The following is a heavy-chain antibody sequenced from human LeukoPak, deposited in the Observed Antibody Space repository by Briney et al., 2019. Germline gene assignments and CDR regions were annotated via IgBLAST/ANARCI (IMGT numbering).Heavy chain of an antibody. J-gene: IGHJ2*01. CDR1: GGTFNTNG. CDR3: ARERLPRGGDYWYFDI. V-gene: IGHV1-69*05. CDR2: IIPALRTA. Sequence: ASVKVSCTASGGTFNTNGITWVRQAPGEGLEWIGGIIPALRTANFAPKYQGRVTMTTDESTTTVYMELTSLRSEDTAMYFCARERLPRGGDYWYFDIWGRGTLVTVSS. D-gene: IGHD3-10*01.